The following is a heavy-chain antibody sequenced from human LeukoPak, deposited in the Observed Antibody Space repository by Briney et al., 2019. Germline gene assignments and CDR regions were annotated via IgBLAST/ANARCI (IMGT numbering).Heavy chain of an antibody. J-gene: IGHJ2*01. D-gene: IGHD4-17*01. V-gene: IGHV4-31*03. Sequence: SETLSLTCTVSGGSISSGGYYWSWIRQHPGKGLEWIGYIYYSGSTYYNPPLKSRVTISVDTSKNQFSLKLSSVTAADTAVYYCARDLDYGDYGRDWYFDLWGRGTLVTVSS. CDR1: GGSISSGGYY. CDR2: IYYSGST. CDR3: ARDLDYGDYGRDWYFDL.